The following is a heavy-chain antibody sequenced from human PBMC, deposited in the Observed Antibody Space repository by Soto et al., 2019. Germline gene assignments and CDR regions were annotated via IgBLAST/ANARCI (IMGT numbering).Heavy chain of an antibody. Sequence: TSETLSLTCAVSGGSISSGGYSWSWIRQPPGKGLEWIGYISHDGSTYCNPSLKSRVTISVHTSNSQFSLELSSVTAADTAVYYCARTGSSSWFWFDPWGQGTLVTVSS. D-gene: IGHD6-13*01. CDR1: GGSISSGGYS. J-gene: IGHJ5*02. CDR3: ARTGSSSWFWFDP. CDR2: ISHDGST. V-gene: IGHV4-30-2*01.